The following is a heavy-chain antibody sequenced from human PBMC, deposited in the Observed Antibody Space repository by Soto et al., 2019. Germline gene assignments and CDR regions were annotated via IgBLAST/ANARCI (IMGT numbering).Heavy chain of an antibody. Sequence: PGESLKISCKGSGYSFTSYWIGWVRQMPGKGLEWMGIIYPGDSDTRYSPSFQGQVTISADKSISTAYLQWSSLKASDTAMYYCARLYYYDSSGYYHPGYFQHWGQGTLVTVSS. D-gene: IGHD3-22*01. CDR3: ARLYYYDSSGYYHPGYFQH. J-gene: IGHJ1*01. V-gene: IGHV5-51*01. CDR2: IYPGDSDT. CDR1: GYSFTSYW.